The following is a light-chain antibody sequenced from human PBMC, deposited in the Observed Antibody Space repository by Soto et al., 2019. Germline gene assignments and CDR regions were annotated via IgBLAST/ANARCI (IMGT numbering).Light chain of an antibody. CDR3: QQYRDYSWT. J-gene: IGKJ1*01. CDR2: TAS. V-gene: IGKV1-5*03. Sequence: IQMTQSPSTVSASVGDRVAISCRASQSIGIWLAWYQQKPGKAPRFLIYTASTLLGGVPSRFSGSGSGTEFTLTISSLQPEDFATYYCQQYRDYSWTFGQGTKVEIK. CDR1: QSIGIW.